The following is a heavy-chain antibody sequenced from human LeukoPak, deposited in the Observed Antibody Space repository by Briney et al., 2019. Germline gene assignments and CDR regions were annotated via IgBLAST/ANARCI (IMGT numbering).Heavy chain of an antibody. CDR2: IYTSGST. D-gene: IGHD6-19*01. J-gene: IGHJ4*02. CDR1: GGSISSYY. V-gene: IGHV4-4*07. Sequence: TSETLSLTCTVSGGSISSYYWSWIRQPAGKGLEWIGRIYTSGSTNYNPSLKSRVTMSVDTSKNQFSLNLSSVTAAHTAVYYCARVRYSSGWYYFDYWGQGTLVTVSS. CDR3: ARVRYSSGWYYFDY.